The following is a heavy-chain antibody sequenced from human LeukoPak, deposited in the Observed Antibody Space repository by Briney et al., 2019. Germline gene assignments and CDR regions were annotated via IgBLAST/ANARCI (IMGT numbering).Heavy chain of an antibody. Sequence: SVKVSCKASGGTFSSYTISWVRQAPGQGLEWMGRIIPILGIANYAQKFQGRVTITADKSTSTAYMEPSSLRSEGTAVYYCARGRQQLVLYNWFDPWGQGTLVTVSS. CDR3: ARGRQQLVLYNWFDP. CDR1: GGTFSSYT. J-gene: IGHJ5*02. V-gene: IGHV1-69*02. CDR2: IIPILGIA. D-gene: IGHD6-13*01.